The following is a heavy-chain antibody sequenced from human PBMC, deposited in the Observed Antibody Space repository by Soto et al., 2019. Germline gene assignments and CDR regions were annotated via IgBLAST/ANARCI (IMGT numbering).Heavy chain of an antibody. V-gene: IGHV3-21*01. J-gene: IGHJ6*02. CDR1: GFTFSSCT. D-gene: IGHD2-15*01. CDR3: SCGSGAACHQSDGVDV. Sequence: EVHLVESGGGLVKPGGSLRLSCAVSGFTFSSCTMNWVRQAPGKGLEWVSSISPSTSHINYADSVRGRFTISRDNAKNSLFLQMNSLRAEDTAVYFYSCGSGAACHQSDGVDVWGHGTTVPVS. CDR2: ISPSTSHI.